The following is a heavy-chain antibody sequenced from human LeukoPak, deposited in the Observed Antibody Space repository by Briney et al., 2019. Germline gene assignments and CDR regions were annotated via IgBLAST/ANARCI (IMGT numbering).Heavy chain of an antibody. J-gene: IGHJ4*02. CDR2: IRYDGSNK. V-gene: IGHV3-30*02. CDR1: GFTFSSYG. D-gene: IGHD3-10*01. Sequence: PGGSLRLSCAASGFTFSSYGMHWVRQAPGKGLEWVAFIRYDGSNKYYADSVKGRFTISRDNSKNTLYLQMNSLRAEDTAVYYCARGVSMVRGADDYWGQGTLVTVSS. CDR3: ARGVSMVRGADDY.